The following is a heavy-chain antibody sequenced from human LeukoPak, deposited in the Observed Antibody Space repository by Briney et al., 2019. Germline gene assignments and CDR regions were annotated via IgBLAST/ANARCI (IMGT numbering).Heavy chain of an antibody. D-gene: IGHD2-2*01. J-gene: IGHJ4*02. CDR3: AKDCSSTSCYHY. V-gene: IGHV3-23*01. CDR2: ISVGSDVI. Sequence: PGGSLRLSCAVSGLTFSNSAMSWVRQAPGKGLEWVTAISVGSDVIYYADSVKGRFAISRDNSKHTVYLQMDSLRAEDTAVYYCAKDCSSTSCYHYWGQGTLVTVSS. CDR1: GLTFSNSA.